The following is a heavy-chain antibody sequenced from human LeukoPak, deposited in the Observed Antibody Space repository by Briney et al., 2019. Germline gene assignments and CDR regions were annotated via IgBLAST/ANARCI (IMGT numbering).Heavy chain of an antibody. V-gene: IGHV4-31*03. D-gene: IGHD6-6*01. CDR2: IYYSGST. CDR1: GGSISSGGYY. CDR3: ARKESGQLVRGAFDI. Sequence: PSQTLSLTCTVSGGSISSGGYYWSWIRQHPGKGLGWIGYIYYSGSTYYNPSPKSRVTISVDTSKNQFSLKLSSVTAADTAVYYCARKESGQLVRGAFDIWGQGTMVTVSS. J-gene: IGHJ3*02.